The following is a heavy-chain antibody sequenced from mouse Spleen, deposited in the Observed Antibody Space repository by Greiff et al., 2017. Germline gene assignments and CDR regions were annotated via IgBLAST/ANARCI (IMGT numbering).Heavy chain of an antibody. V-gene: IGHV1-69*02. J-gene: IGHJ2*01. D-gene: IGHD1-2*01. CDR3: ARGGLRLRLREDYFDY. CDR1: GYTFTSYW. Sequence: QVQLQQPGAELVKPGAPVKLSCKASGYTFTSYWMNWVKQRPGRGLEWIGRIDPSDSETHYNQKFKDKATLTVDKSSSTAYIQLSSLTSEDSAVYYCARGGLRLRLREDYFDYWGQGTTLTVSS. CDR2: IDPSDSET.